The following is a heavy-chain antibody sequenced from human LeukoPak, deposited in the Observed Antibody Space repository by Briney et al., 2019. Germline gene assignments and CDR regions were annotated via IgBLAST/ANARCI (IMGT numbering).Heavy chain of an antibody. CDR3: ARQYYYDSSGYYWGSFDY. CDR1: GGSFSGYY. Sequence: SETLSLTCAVYGGSFSGYYWSWIRQPPGKGLEWIGEINHSGSTNYNPSLKSRVTISVDRSKNQFSLKLSSVTAADTAVCYCARQYYYDSSGYYWGSFDYWGQGTLVTVSS. D-gene: IGHD3-22*01. V-gene: IGHV4-34*01. J-gene: IGHJ4*02. CDR2: INHSGST.